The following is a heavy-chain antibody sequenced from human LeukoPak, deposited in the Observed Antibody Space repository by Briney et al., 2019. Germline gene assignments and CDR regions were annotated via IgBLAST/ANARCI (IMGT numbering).Heavy chain of an antibody. CDR2: IYYSGST. J-gene: IGHJ4*02. Sequence: PSETLSLTXTVSGGSISSGDYYWSWIRQPPGKGLEWIGYIYYSGSTYYNPSLKSRVTISVDTSKNQFSLKLSSVTAADTAVYYCARVGRGYCSGGSCYLPGYFDYWGQGTLVTVSS. V-gene: IGHV4-30-4*08. D-gene: IGHD2-15*01. CDR1: GGSISSGDYY. CDR3: ARVGRGYCSGGSCYLPGYFDY.